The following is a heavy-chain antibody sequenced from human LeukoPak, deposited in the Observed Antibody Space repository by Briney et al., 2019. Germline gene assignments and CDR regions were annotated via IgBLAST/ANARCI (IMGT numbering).Heavy chain of an antibody. Sequence: ASVKVSCKVPGYTLTELSMHWVRQAPGKGLEWMGGFDPEDGETIYAQKFQGRVTMTEDTSTDTAYMELSSLRSEDTAVYYCAKLLVVPAVMGPFDAFDIWGQGTMVTVSS. D-gene: IGHD2-2*01. CDR1: GYTLTELS. CDR3: AKLLVVPAVMGPFDAFDI. V-gene: IGHV1-24*01. J-gene: IGHJ3*02. CDR2: FDPEDGET.